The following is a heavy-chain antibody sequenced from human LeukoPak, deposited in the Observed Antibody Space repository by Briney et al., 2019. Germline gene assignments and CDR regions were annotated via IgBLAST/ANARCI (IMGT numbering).Heavy chain of an antibody. CDR3: ARANYDSSGSWFDP. J-gene: IGHJ5*02. D-gene: IGHD3-22*01. CDR2: ISSSGSTI. V-gene: IGHV3-11*01. CDR1: GFTFSDYY. Sequence: SGGSLRLSCAASGFTFSDYYMSWIRQAPGKGLEWVSYISSSGSTIYYADSVKGRFTISRDNAKNSLYLQMNSLRAEDTAVYYCARANYDSSGSWFDPWGQGTLVTVSS.